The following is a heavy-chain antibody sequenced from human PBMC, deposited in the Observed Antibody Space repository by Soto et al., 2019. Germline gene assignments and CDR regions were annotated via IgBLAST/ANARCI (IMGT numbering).Heavy chain of an antibody. Sequence: GGSLRLSCAASGFTFDDYAMHWVRQAPGKGLEWVSGISWNSGSIGYADSVKGRFTISRDNAKNSLYLQMNSLRAEDTALYYCAKSSRFSMATPFDYWGQGTLVTVSS. J-gene: IGHJ4*02. CDR3: AKSSRFSMATPFDY. CDR2: ISWNSGSI. CDR1: GFTFDDYA. V-gene: IGHV3-9*01. D-gene: IGHD3-3*01.